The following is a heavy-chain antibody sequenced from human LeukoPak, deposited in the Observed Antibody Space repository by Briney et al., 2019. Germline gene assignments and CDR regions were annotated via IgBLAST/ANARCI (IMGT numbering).Heavy chain of an antibody. J-gene: IGHJ4*02. CDR2: IYISYFT. Sequence: PSETLSLTCTVSGDSMSGYSWRWLRQPAGKELEWIGRIYISYFTEYNLSLDGRVTMSIDTSKNQFYLMLDSVTAADTAVYYCARVHIVTGTYFDSWGQGALVTVSS. CDR3: ARVHIVTGTYFDS. V-gene: IGHV4-4*07. D-gene: IGHD3-10*01. CDR1: GDSMSGYS.